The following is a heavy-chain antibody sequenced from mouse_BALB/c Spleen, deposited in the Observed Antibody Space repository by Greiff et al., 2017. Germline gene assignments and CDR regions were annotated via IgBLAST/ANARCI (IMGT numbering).Heavy chain of an antibody. Sequence: QVQLKQSGAELMKPGASVKISCKATGYTFSSYWIEWVKQRPGHGLEWIGEILPGSGSTNYNEKFKGKATFTADTSSNTAYMQLSSLTSEDSAVYYCARRGYYYGIRRDAMDYWGQGTSVTVSS. V-gene: IGHV1-9*01. CDR1: GYTFSSYW. CDR3: ARRGYYYGIRRDAMDY. J-gene: IGHJ4*01. D-gene: IGHD1-1*01. CDR2: ILPGSGST.